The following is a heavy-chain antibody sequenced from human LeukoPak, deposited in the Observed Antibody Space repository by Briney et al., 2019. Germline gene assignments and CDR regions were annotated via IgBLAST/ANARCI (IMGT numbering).Heavy chain of an antibody. Sequence: GGSLRLSCAASGFTFSSYVMSWVRQAPGKGLEWVSAISGSGGSTYYADSVKGRFTISRDNSKNTLYLQMNSLRAEDTAVYYCAKDGSSGYYLTGNWFDPWGQGTLVTVSS. J-gene: IGHJ5*02. CDR3: AKDGSSGYYLTGNWFDP. V-gene: IGHV3-23*01. CDR2: ISGSGGST. D-gene: IGHD3-22*01. CDR1: GFTFSSYV.